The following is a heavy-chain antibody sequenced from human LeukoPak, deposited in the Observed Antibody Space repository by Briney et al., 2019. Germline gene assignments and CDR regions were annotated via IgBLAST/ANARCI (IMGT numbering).Heavy chain of an antibody. D-gene: IGHD6-19*01. CDR1: GFTFSDYY. V-gene: IGHV3-11*01. CDR2: ISSSGSTI. J-gene: IGHJ6*02. Sequence: GGSLRLSCAASGFTFSDYYMSWIRQAPGKGLEWVSYISSSGSTIYYADSVKGRFTISRDNSKNTLYLQMNSLRAEDTAVYYCAKAAISGWYVEDYYYGMDVWGQGTTVTVSS. CDR3: AKAAISGWYVEDYYYGMDV.